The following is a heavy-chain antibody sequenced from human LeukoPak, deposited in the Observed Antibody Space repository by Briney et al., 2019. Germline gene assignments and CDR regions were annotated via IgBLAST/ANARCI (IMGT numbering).Heavy chain of an antibody. D-gene: IGHD4-11*01. J-gene: IGHJ4*02. Sequence: ASVKVSCKASGYAFTSYGISWVRQAPGQGLEWMGWISAYNGNTNYAQKLQGRVTMTTDTSTSTAYMELRSLRSDDTAVYYCARISTTKDDFDYWGQGTLVTVSS. CDR1: GYAFTSYG. CDR3: ARISTTKDDFDY. CDR2: ISAYNGNT. V-gene: IGHV1-18*04.